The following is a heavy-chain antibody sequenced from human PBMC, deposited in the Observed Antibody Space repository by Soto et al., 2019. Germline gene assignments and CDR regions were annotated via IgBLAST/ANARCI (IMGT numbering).Heavy chain of an antibody. CDR2: ISYDGSNK. D-gene: IGHD6-19*01. J-gene: IGHJ6*02. Sequence: VQLVESGGGVVQPGRSLRLSCAASGFTFSSYGMHWVRQAPGKGLEWVAVISYDGSNKYYADSVKGRFTISRDNSKNTLYLQMNSLRAEDTAVYYCAKDVGYSSGWYGDYYYYGMDVWGQGTTVTVSS. CDR1: GFTFSSYG. V-gene: IGHV3-30*18. CDR3: AKDVGYSSGWYGDYYYYGMDV.